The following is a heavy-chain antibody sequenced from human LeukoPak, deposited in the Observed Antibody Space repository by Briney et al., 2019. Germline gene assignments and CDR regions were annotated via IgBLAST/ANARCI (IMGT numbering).Heavy chain of an antibody. CDR3: ARVRVVWDLDDAFDI. D-gene: IGHD1-26*01. CDR2: INWNGGGT. Sequence: PGGSLRLSCAASGFTFDDYGMNWVRQAPGKGLEWVSGINWNGGGTSYADSVKGRFTISRDNAKNSLSLQMHSLRAEDTALYYCARVRVVWDLDDAFDIWGQGTMVTVSS. J-gene: IGHJ3*02. V-gene: IGHV3-20*04. CDR1: GFTFDDYG.